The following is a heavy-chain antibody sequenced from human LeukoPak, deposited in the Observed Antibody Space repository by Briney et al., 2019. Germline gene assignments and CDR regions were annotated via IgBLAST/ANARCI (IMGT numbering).Heavy chain of an antibody. J-gene: IGHJ6*03. Sequence: SVKVSCKASGGTFSSYAISWVRQAPGQGLEWLGGFIPIFGTANYAQKFQGRVTITADESTSTAYMELSSLRSEDTAVYYCARAITMVRGVKSYYYYYMDVWGKGTTVTVSS. CDR2: FIPIFGTA. CDR1: GGTFSSYA. D-gene: IGHD3-10*01. V-gene: IGHV1-69*01. CDR3: ARAITMVRGVKSYYYYYMDV.